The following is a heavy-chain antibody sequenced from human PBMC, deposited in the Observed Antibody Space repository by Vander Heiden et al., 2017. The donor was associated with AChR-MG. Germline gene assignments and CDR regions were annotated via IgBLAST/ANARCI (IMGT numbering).Heavy chain of an antibody. V-gene: IGHV3-23*01. Sequence: EVQLLESGGGLVQPGGSLRLSCAASGFTFSSYAMSWVRQAPGKGLEWVSAISGSGGSTCYADSVEGRFTISRDNSKNTLYLQMNSLRAEDTAVYYCAKVGGWYGPPSKFDYWGQGTLVTVSS. CDR1: GFTFSSYA. J-gene: IGHJ4*02. CDR3: AKVGGWYGPPSKFDY. D-gene: IGHD6-19*01. CDR2: ISGSGGST.